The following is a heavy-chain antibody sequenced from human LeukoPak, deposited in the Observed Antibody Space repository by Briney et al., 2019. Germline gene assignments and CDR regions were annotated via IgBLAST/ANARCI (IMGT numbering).Heavy chain of an antibody. Sequence: GGSLRLSCAASGFTVSSNYMSWVRQAPGKGLEWVSYISSSSSTIYYADSVKGRFTISRDNAKNSLYLQMNSLRVEDTAVYYCARVCSGGSCYSYAFDIWGQGTMVTVSS. V-gene: IGHV3-48*01. CDR2: ISSSSSTI. D-gene: IGHD2-15*01. CDR1: GFTVSSNY. J-gene: IGHJ3*02. CDR3: ARVCSGGSCYSYAFDI.